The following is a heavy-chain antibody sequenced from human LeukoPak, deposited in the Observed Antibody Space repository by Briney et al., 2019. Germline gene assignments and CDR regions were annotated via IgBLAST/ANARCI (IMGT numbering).Heavy chain of an antibody. J-gene: IGHJ3*01. CDR3: VRAPMAITTSAFPDAFDF. Sequence: SETLSLTCTVSGDSVSGHYWSWIRQTPGKGLEWIGYVSYSGGTNYNPSLKRRVSISLDTSKNQFSLKLSSPAAADPAVYYCVRAPMAITTSAFPDAFDFWGQGTMVTVSS. V-gene: IGHV4-59*02. CDR2: VSYSGGT. D-gene: IGHD5-12*01. CDR1: GDSVSGHY.